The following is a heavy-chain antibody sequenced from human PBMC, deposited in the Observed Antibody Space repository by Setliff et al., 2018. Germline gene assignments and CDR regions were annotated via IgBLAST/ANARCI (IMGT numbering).Heavy chain of an antibody. V-gene: IGHV3-7*01. D-gene: IGHD6-6*01. Sequence: GGSLRLSCVASGFTFSIYWMTWVRQAPGKGLEWVANIKQDGSEKYYVDSVKGRFTISRDNAKNSLYLQMNSLRAEDTAVYYCARGIAARPTPVDYFDYWGQGTLVTVSS. CDR3: ARGIAARPTPVDYFDY. CDR1: GFTFSIYW. J-gene: IGHJ4*02. CDR2: IKQDGSEK.